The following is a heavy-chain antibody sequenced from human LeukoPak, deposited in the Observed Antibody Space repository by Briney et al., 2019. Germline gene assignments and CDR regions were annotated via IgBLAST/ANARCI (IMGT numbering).Heavy chain of an antibody. D-gene: IGHD2-2*02. V-gene: IGHV3-23*01. CDR2: ISGSGGST. CDR1: GFTFSSYA. Sequence: PGGSLRLSCAASGFTFSSYARSWVRQAPGKGLEWVSAISGSGGSTYYADSVKGRFTISRDNSKNTLYLQMNRLRADDTAVYYCAKEPVVPAAIVGYFDYWGQGTLVTVSS. CDR3: AKEPVVPAAIVGYFDY. J-gene: IGHJ4*02.